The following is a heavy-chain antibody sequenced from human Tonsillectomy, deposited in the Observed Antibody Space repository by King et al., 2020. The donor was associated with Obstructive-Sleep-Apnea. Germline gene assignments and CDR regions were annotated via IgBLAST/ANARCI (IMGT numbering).Heavy chain of an antibody. V-gene: IGHV4-39*07. CDR3: AKDRGSSSWYEGIFDI. Sequence: QLQESGPRLVKPSETLSLSCTVSGGSISGSSYYWGWIRQPPGKGLEWIGSIYYTGSTYYNPSLKSRVTISVDTSKNQFSLNLSSVTAADTAVYYCAKDRGSSSWYEGIFDIWSQGTMVTVSS. CDR2: IYYTGST. D-gene: IGHD6-13*01. CDR1: GGSISGSSYY. J-gene: IGHJ3*02.